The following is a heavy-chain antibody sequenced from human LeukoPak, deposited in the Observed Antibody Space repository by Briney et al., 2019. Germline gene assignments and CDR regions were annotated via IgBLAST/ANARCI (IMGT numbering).Heavy chain of an antibody. J-gene: IGHJ6*03. V-gene: IGHV1-8*01. CDR1: GYTFTIYN. D-gene: IGHD6-6*01. CDR3: ARADGSSSINYYYLDV. Sequence: EASVKVSCKTSGYTFTIYNINWVRQATGQGLEWMGWMNPNSGNTGYAQKFQGRVTFTRNTSISTAYMELSDLTSEDTAVYYCARADGSSSINYYYLDVWGKGTTVTVSS. CDR2: MNPNSGNT.